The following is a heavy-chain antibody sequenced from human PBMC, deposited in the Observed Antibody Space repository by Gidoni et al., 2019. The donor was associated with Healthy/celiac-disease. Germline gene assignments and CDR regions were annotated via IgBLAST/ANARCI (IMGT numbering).Heavy chain of an antibody. D-gene: IGHD2-15*01. CDR3: AREDIVVVVAATGGAFDI. V-gene: IGHV1-69*01. CDR2: IIPIFGTA. J-gene: IGHJ3*02. Sequence: QVQLVQSGAEVKKPGSSVKVSCTASGGTFSSYAISWVRQAPGQGLEWMGGIIPIFGTANYAQKFQGRVTITADESTSTAYMELSSLRSEDTAVYYCAREDIVVVVAATGGAFDIWGQGTMVTVSS. CDR1: GGTFSSYA.